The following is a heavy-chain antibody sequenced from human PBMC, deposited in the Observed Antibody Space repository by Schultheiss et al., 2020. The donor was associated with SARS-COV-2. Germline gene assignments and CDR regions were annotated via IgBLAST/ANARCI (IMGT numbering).Heavy chain of an antibody. V-gene: IGHV1-18*04. D-gene: IGHD5-18*01. Sequence: GESLKISCKGSGYSFTSYWIGWVRQMPGKGLEWMGWISAYNGNTNYAQKLQGRVTMATDTSKSTAYMELRSLRSDDTAVYYCARDWGYTAMAPRQFDYWGQGTLVTVSS. CDR3: ARDWGYTAMAPRQFDY. CDR1: GYSFTSYW. J-gene: IGHJ4*02. CDR2: ISAYNGNT.